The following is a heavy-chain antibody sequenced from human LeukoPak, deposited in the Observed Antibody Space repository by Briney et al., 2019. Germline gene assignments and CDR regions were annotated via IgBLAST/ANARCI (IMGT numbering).Heavy chain of an antibody. D-gene: IGHD4-23*01. V-gene: IGHV1-18*01. Sequence: ASVKVSCKASGGTFTSYGISWVRQAPGQGLEWMGWISAYNDNTNYAQKVQGRVTMTTDTSTSTAYMELRSLRSDDTAVYYCARDYGGNSVGDAFDIWGQGTMVTVSS. J-gene: IGHJ3*02. CDR3: ARDYGGNSVGDAFDI. CDR1: GGTFTSYG. CDR2: ISAYNDNT.